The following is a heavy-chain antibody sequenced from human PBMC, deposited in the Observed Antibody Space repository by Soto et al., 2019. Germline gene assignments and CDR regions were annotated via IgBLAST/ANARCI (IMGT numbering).Heavy chain of an antibody. V-gene: IGHV3-11*01. D-gene: IGHD6-6*01. CDR3: AREVRIAEDNNAFDI. CDR1: GFTFSDYY. CDR2: ISSSGSTI. J-gene: IGHJ3*02. Sequence: QVQLVESGGGLVKPGGSLRLSCAASGFTFSDYYMSWIRQAPGKGLEWVAYISSSGSTIYYADSVKGRFTISRDNAKNSLYLQMNSLRAEHTAVYYCAREVRIAEDNNAFDIWGQGTMVTVSS.